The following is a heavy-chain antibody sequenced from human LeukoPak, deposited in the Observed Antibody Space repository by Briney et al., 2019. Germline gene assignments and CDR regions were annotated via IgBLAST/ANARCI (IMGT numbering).Heavy chain of an antibody. V-gene: IGHV3-7*01. CDR2: IKEDGSEE. CDR1: GFTFSRNW. Sequence: GGSLRLSCAASGFTFSRNWMSWVRQAPGKGPEWVANIKEDGSEEYYVDSVKGRFTISRDNAKNSLHLQMNSLRAEDMAMYYCVRELVVGPAEYFQHWGQGTLVTVSS. J-gene: IGHJ1*01. CDR3: VRELVVGPAEYFQH. D-gene: IGHD2-8*02.